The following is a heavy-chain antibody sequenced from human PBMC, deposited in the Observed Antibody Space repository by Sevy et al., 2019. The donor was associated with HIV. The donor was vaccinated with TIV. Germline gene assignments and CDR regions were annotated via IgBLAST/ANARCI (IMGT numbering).Heavy chain of an antibody. D-gene: IGHD1-26*01. CDR2: IKSKTDGGTA. V-gene: IGHV3-15*01. CDR1: GFTFSDAW. J-gene: IGHJ4*02. CDR3: TSISGSSETGYYFDY. Sequence: GGSLRLSCAASGFTFSDAWMSWVRQAPGKGLEWVGRIKSKTDGGTADYAAPVKGRFTISRDDSKNTLYLQTNSLKTEHTAVYYCTSISGSSETGYYFDYWGQGTLVTVSS.